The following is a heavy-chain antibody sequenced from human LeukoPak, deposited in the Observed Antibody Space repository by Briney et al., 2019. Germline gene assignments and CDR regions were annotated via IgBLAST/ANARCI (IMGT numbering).Heavy chain of an antibody. J-gene: IGHJ6*02. CDR2: IYSGGST. D-gene: IGHD2-2*01. V-gene: IGHV3-53*01. CDR1: GFTVSSNY. Sequence: GGSLRLSCAAPGFTVSSNYMSWVRQAPGKGLEWVSVIYSGGSTYYADSVKGRFTISRDNSKNTLYLQMNSLRAEDTAVYYCASGPSYCSSTSCYSDYYYGMDVWGQGTTVTVSS. CDR3: ASGPSYCSSTSCYSDYYYGMDV.